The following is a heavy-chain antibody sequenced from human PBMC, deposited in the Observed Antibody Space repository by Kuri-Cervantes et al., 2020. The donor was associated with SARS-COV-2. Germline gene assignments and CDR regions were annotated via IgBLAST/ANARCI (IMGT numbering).Heavy chain of an antibody. CDR1: GYSFTSYW. V-gene: IGHV5-51*01. CDR3: ARLRICGGDCSPSFDY. Sequence: KVSCKGSGYSFTSYWIGWVRQMPGKGLEWMGIIYPGDSYTNYSPSFQGHVTISADKSISTAYLQWSSLKASDTAMYYCARLRICGGDCSPSFDYWGQGTLVTVSS. J-gene: IGHJ4*02. D-gene: IGHD2-21*02. CDR2: IYPGDSYT.